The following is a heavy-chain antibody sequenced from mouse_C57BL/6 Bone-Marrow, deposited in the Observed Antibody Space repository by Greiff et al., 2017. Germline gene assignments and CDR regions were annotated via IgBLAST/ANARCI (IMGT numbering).Heavy chain of an antibody. J-gene: IGHJ2*01. CDR3: TRAYYYLFDY. CDR1: GFNIKDDY. V-gene: IGHV14-4*01. D-gene: IGHD1-1*02. Sequence: EVKLVESGAELVRPGASVKLSCTASGFNIKDDYMHWVKQRPEQGLEWIGWIDPENGDTEYASKFQSKATITADTSSNTACLQLSSLTSEDTAVYYCTRAYYYLFDYWGQGTTLTVSS. CDR2: IDPENGDT.